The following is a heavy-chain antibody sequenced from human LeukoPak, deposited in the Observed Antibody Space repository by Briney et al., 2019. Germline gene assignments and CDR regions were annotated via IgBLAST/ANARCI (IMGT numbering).Heavy chain of an antibody. CDR3: ARDRYPGTI. CDR2: ISSSGSNI. D-gene: IGHD1-14*01. Sequence: GGSLRLSCAASGFTFSSYEMNWVRQAPGQGLEWVSYISSSGSNIYYADSVKGRFTISRDNAKNSLYLQMNSLRAEDTAVYYCARDRYPGTIWGQGTLVTVSS. CDR1: GFTFSSYE. V-gene: IGHV3-48*03. J-gene: IGHJ4*02.